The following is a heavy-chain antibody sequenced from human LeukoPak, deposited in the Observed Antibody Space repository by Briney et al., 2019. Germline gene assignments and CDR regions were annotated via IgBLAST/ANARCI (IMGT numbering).Heavy chain of an antibody. CDR2: IIPILGIA. V-gene: IGHV1-69*04. CDR1: GGTFSSYA. D-gene: IGHD6-19*01. J-gene: IGHJ4*02. Sequence: SLKVSCKASGGTFSSYAISWVRQAPGQGLEWMGRIIPILGIANNAQKFQGRATITADKSTSTAYMELSSLRSEDTAVYYCALPSGWNFDYWGQGTLVTVS. CDR3: ALPSGWNFDY.